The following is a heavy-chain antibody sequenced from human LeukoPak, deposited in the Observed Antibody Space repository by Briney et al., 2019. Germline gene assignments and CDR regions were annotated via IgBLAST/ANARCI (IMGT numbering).Heavy chain of an antibody. Sequence: PGRSLRLSCAASGFTFSSYGMHWVRQAPGKGLEWVAVISYDGSNKYYADSVKGRFTISRDNSKNTLYLQMNSLRAEDTAVYYCARELADDAFDIWGQGTMVTVSS. CDR3: ARELADDAFDI. CDR2: ISYDGSNK. V-gene: IGHV3-30*03. CDR1: GFTFSSYG. J-gene: IGHJ3*02.